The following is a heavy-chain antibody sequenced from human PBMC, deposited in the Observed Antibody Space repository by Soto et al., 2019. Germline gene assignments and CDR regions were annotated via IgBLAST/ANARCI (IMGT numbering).Heavy chain of an antibody. CDR3: ALVYSSSSVLASYYFDY. CDR2: ISSSSSYI. CDR1: GFTFSSYS. Sequence: GGSLRLSCAASGFTFSSYSMNWVRQAPGKGLEWVSSISSSSSYIYYADSVKGRFTISRDNAKNSLYLQMNSLRAEDTAVYYCALVYSSSSVLASYYFDYWGQGTLVTVSS. V-gene: IGHV3-21*01. D-gene: IGHD6-6*01. J-gene: IGHJ4*02.